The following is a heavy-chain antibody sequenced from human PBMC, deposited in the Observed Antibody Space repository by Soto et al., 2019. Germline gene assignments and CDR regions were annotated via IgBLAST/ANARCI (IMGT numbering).Heavy chain of an antibody. D-gene: IGHD3-10*01. CDR3: ARDKPLPHSSGLGNCYCGIDV. Sequence: QVQLQESGPGLVKPSQTLSLTCTVSGGPISSGGYHWSWIRQRPGKGLEWIGNIYYNPRSTYYTPSRKRRVSISINRYKIQFSLNLSSVTLADTAVYYCARDKPLPHSSGLGNCYCGIDVWGQGTTVTVSS. CDR1: GGPISSGGYH. V-gene: IGHV4-31*03. J-gene: IGHJ6*02. CDR2: IYYNPRST.